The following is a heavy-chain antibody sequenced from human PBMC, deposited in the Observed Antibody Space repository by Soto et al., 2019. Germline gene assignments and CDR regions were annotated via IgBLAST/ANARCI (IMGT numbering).Heavy chain of an antibody. CDR3: GRYQGYIVVVLAAMFGVGMYY. CDR1: GFTFSSYA. J-gene: IGHJ4*02. V-gene: IGHV3-30-3*01. Sequence: QVQLVESGGGVVQPGRSLRLSCAASGFTFSSYAMHWVRQAQGKGLEWVAVISYDGSNKYYADSVKGRFTISRDNSKNTLYLQMNSLRAEDTAVYYCGRYQGYIVVVLAAMFGVGMYYWRQGTLVTVS. D-gene: IGHD2-2*01. CDR2: ISYDGSNK.